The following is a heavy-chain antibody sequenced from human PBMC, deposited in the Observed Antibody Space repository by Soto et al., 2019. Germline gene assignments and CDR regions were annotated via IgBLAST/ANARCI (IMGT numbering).Heavy chain of an antibody. D-gene: IGHD3-10*01. CDR2: IYYSGST. Sequence: PSETLSLTCTVSGGSISSSSYYWGWIRQPPGKGLEWIGSIYYSGSTYYNPSLKSRVTISVDTSKNQFSLKLSSVTAADTAVYYCARHLVTTVRGVIITFPSWFDPWGQGTLVTVSS. J-gene: IGHJ5*02. CDR1: GGSISSSSYY. CDR3: ARHLVTTVRGVIITFPSWFDP. V-gene: IGHV4-39*01.